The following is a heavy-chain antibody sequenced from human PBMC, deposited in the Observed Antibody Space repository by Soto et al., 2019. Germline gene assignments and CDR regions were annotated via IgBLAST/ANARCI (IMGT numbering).Heavy chain of an antibody. Sequence: GGSLRLSCAASGFTFSSYAMSWVRQAPGKGLEWVSAISGSGGSTYYADSVKGRFTISRDNSKNTLYLQMNSLRAEDTAVYYCAKDITIFGVVTPYYYYGMDVWGQGTTVTVSS. V-gene: IGHV3-23*01. CDR1: GFTFSSYA. J-gene: IGHJ6*02. CDR3: AKDITIFGVVTPYYYYGMDV. CDR2: ISGSGGST. D-gene: IGHD3-3*01.